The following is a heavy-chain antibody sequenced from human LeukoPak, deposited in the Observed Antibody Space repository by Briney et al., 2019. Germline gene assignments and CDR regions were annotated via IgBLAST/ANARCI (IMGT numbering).Heavy chain of an antibody. CDR3: ARGGHCSSTSCQAYYYYMDV. CDR2: INHSGST. J-gene: IGHJ6*03. Sequence: SETLSLTCAVYGGSFSGYYWSWIRQPPGKGLEWIGEINHSGSTNYNPSLKSRVTISVDTSKNQFSLKLSSVTAADTAVYYCARGGHCSSTSCQAYYYYMDVWGKGTTVTVSS. D-gene: IGHD2-2*01. CDR1: GGSFSGYY. V-gene: IGHV4-34*01.